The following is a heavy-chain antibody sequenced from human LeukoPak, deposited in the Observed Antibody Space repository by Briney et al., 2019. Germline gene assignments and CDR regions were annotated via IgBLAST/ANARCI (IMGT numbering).Heavy chain of an antibody. D-gene: IGHD6-19*01. CDR1: GGSISSYY. CDR2: VYYSGST. Sequence: TSETLSLTCTVSGGSISSYYWSWIRQPPGKGLEWIGYVYYSGSTNYNPSLKSRVTISVDTSKNQFSLKLSSVTAADTAVYYCASASYSSGWYPLAEYFQHWGQGTLVTVSS. J-gene: IGHJ1*01. CDR3: ASASYSSGWYPLAEYFQH. V-gene: IGHV4-59*01.